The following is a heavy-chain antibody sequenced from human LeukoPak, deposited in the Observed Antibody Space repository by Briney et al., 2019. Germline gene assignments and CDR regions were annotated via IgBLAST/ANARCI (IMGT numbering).Heavy chain of an antibody. J-gene: IGHJ4*02. CDR3: ARDGDSSGWYDGRNYFDY. Sequence: SQTLSLTRAISGDSVSSNSAAWNWIRQSPSRGLEWLGRTYYRSKWYNDYAVSVKSRITINPDTSKNQFSLQLNSVTPEDTAVYYCARDGDSSGWYDGRNYFDYWGQGTLVTVSS. V-gene: IGHV6-1*01. CDR1: GDSVSSNSAA. D-gene: IGHD6-19*01. CDR2: TYYRSKWYN.